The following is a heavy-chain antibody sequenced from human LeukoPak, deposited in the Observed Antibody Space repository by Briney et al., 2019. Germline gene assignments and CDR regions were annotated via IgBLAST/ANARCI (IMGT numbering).Heavy chain of an antibody. CDR2: ISSSSSYI. CDR3: ARDPPYYYDSSGYSAFDY. CDR1: GFTFSSYS. Sequence: GRSLRLSCAASGFTFSSYSMNWVRQAPGKGLEWVSSISSSSSYIYYADSVKGRFTISRDNAKNSLYLQMNSLRAEDTAVYYCARDPPYYYDSSGYSAFDYWGQGTLVTVSS. D-gene: IGHD3-22*01. J-gene: IGHJ4*02. V-gene: IGHV3-21*01.